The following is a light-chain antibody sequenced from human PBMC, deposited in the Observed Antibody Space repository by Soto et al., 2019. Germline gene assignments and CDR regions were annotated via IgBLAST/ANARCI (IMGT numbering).Light chain of an antibody. CDR2: DAS. J-gene: IGKJ4*01. CDR3: QQRGTWPPLS. V-gene: IGKV3-11*01. CDR1: QSVGSN. Sequence: EIVLTQSPATLSLSPGDRAILSCRASQSVGSNLAWYQQKPGQAPRLLIYDASNRASGIPARFSGSGSGTDFTLTTGNLEAEDFAVYYCQQRGTWPPLSFGGGTKVEIK.